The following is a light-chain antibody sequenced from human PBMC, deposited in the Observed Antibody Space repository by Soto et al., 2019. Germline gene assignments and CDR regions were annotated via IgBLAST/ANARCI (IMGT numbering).Light chain of an antibody. CDR2: CAS. J-gene: IGKJ1*01. CDR3: QQYGRSLWT. V-gene: IGKV3-20*01. CDR1: QSVSSSY. Sequence: EIVLTQSPGTLSLSPGERATLSCRASQSVSSSYLACYQQKPGQAPRLLIHCASSRATGIPDRFSGSGSGTDFPLTISRLEPEDFAVCYCQQYGRSLWTFGQGTKVEIK.